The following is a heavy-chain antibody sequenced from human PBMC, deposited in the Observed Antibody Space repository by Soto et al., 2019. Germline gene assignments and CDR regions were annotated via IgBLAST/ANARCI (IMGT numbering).Heavy chain of an antibody. Sequence: GGSLRLSCAASGFTFSDYYMSWIRQAPGKGLEWVSYISSSGSTIYYADSVKGRFTISRDNAKNSLYLQMNSLRAEDTAVYYCASNIAAAGRPSYYYYYYMDVWGKGTTVTVSS. V-gene: IGHV3-11*01. CDR1: GFTFSDYY. CDR2: ISSSGSTI. J-gene: IGHJ6*03. CDR3: ASNIAAAGRPSYYYYYYMDV. D-gene: IGHD6-13*01.